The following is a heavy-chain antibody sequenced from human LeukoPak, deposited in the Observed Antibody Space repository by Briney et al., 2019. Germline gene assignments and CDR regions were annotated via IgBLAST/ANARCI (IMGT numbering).Heavy chain of an antibody. D-gene: IGHD1-26*01. V-gene: IGHV3-11*01. CDR3: AREPDYSGSYQRGYDY. CDR1: GFTFSDYY. CDR2: ISSSGSTI. Sequence: GGSLRLSCAASGFTFSDYYMSWIRQAPGKGLEWVSYISSSGSTIYYADSVKGRFTISRDNAKNSLYLQMNSLRAEDTAVYYCAREPDYSGSYQRGYDYWGQGTLVTVSS. J-gene: IGHJ4*02.